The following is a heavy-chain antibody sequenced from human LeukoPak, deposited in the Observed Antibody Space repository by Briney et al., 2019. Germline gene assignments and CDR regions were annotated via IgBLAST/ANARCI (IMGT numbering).Heavy chain of an antibody. Sequence: GGSLRLSCAASGFTFSSYGMHWVRQAPGKGLEWVAVIWYDGSNKYYADSVKGRFTISRDNSKNTLYLQMNSLRAEDTAVYYCARDNYYYDSSGYFDAFDIWGQGTMVTVPS. CDR3: ARDNYYYDSSGYFDAFDI. CDR1: GFTFSSYG. J-gene: IGHJ3*02. V-gene: IGHV3-33*01. D-gene: IGHD3-22*01. CDR2: IWYDGSNK.